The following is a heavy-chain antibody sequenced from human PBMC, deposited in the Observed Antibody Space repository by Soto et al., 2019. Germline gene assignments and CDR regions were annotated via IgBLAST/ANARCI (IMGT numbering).Heavy chain of an antibody. CDR1: GGTFSSYT. D-gene: IGHD6-13*01. CDR2: IIPILGIA. J-gene: IGHJ6*02. Sequence: QVQLVQSGAEVKKPGSSVKVSCKASGGTFSSYTISWVRQAPGQGLEWMGRIIPILGIANYAQKFQGRVTITADKPTSTAYMELSSLRSEDTAVYYCARRIAAADPSTYGMDVWGQGTTVTVSS. CDR3: ARRIAAADPSTYGMDV. V-gene: IGHV1-69*02.